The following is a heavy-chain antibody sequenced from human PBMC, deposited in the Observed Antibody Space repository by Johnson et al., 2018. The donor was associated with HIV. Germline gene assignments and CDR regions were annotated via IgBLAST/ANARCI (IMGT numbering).Heavy chain of an antibody. Sequence: VQLVESGGGLVQPGRSLRLSCAASGFTFDDYGMSWVRQAPGKGLEWVSGINWNGGSTGYADSVKGRFTISRDNAKNSLYLQMNSLRAEDTALYYCARDFVAFGECTAFDIWGQGTMVTVYS. V-gene: IGHV3-20*04. CDR1: GFTFDDYG. D-gene: IGHD3-10*01. CDR3: ARDFVAFGECTAFDI. CDR2: INWNGGST. J-gene: IGHJ3*02.